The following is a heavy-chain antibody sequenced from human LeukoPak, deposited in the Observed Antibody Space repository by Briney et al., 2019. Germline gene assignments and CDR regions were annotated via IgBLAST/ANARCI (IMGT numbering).Heavy chain of an antibody. V-gene: IGHV3-20*01. CDR3: ARVRGYSYGYPFDY. CDR1: GFTFVDYA. Sequence: GGSLRLSCEVSGFTFVDYAMTWVRQVPGKGLEWVSGINWNGGSIGYADSVKGRFTISRDDAKNSLYLQKNSLRAEDTALYHCARVRGYSYGYPFDYWGQGTLVTVSS. J-gene: IGHJ4*02. CDR2: INWNGGSI. D-gene: IGHD5-18*01.